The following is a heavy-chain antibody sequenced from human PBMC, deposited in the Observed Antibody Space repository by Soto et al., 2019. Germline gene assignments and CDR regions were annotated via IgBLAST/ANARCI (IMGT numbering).Heavy chain of an antibody. Sequence: SETLSLTCPVSCGSVHNGSYYWSWLRQAPWKGLEWIGYIYYTGTTNYNHSLKSHVTISVDTSKNQFSLKVKSVSAADTAVYFCPRNSRGYIYGYYFESWGQVTLATV. J-gene: IGHJ4*02. CDR2: IYYTGTT. V-gene: IGHV4-61*01. CDR3: PRNSRGYIYGYYFES. D-gene: IGHD5-18*01. CDR1: CGSVHNGSYY.